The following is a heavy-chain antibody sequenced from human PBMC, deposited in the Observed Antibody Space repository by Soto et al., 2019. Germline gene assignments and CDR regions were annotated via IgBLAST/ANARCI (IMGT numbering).Heavy chain of an antibody. J-gene: IGHJ6*02. V-gene: IGHV4-31*03. CDR2: IYYSGST. CDR3: ARGAIRSWHQLPYGMDV. D-gene: IGHD2-2*01. Sequence: SETLSLTCTVSGGSISSGGYYWSWIRQHPGKGLEWIGYIYYSGSTYYNPSLKSRVTISVDTSKNQFSLKLSSVTAADTAVYYCARGAIRSWHQLPYGMDVWGQGTTVTVS. CDR1: GGSISSGGYY.